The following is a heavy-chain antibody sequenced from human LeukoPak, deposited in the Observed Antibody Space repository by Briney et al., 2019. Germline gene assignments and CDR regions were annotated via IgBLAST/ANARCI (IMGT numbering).Heavy chain of an antibody. V-gene: IGHV1-18*01. Sequence: ASVKVSCTAAGYTFTIYGFSWERQAPGQGLEWMGWISPNNGDTKYAQKLQGRVTMTTDTSTNTAYMELRSLTSDDTAVYFCARDGGREVATITPNWLDPWGQGTLVTVSS. CDR1: GYTFTIYG. D-gene: IGHD5-24*01. CDR3: ARDGGREVATITPNWLDP. J-gene: IGHJ5*02. CDR2: ISPNNGDT.